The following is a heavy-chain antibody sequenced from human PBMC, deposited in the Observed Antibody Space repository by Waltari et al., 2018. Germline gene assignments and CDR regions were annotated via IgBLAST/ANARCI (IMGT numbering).Heavy chain of an antibody. CDR1: GFTFSSYG. CDR2: IRYDGSNK. Sequence: QVQLVESGGGVVQPGGSLRLSCAASGFTFSSYGMHWVRQAPGKGLEWVAFIRYDGSNKYYADSVKGRFTSSRDNSKNTLYLQMNSLRAEDTAVYYCAKRGENSSGLDVWGQGTTVTVSS. J-gene: IGHJ6*02. V-gene: IGHV3-30*02. CDR3: AKRGENSSGLDV. D-gene: IGHD6-19*01.